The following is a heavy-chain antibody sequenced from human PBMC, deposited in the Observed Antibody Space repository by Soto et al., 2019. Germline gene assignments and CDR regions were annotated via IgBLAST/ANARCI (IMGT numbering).Heavy chain of an antibody. CDR3: ARTSVVPTNYAFDI. CDR1: GGSISSYY. D-gene: IGHD1-26*01. J-gene: IGHJ3*02. CDR2: MYYSGTT. Sequence: QVQLQESGPGLVKPSETLSLTCTVSGGSISSYYWIWIRQPTGKGLEWIGYMYYSGTTNYNPSLRSRLTISVDTSKNQFSLKLSSVTAADTAVYYCARTSVVPTNYAFDIWGQGTLVTVSS. V-gene: IGHV4-59*01.